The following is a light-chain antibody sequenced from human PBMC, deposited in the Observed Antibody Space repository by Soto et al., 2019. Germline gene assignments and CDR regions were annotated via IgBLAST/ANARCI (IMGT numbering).Light chain of an antibody. CDR1: QSISTSY. Sequence: EIVLTQSPGTLSLSPGERASLSCSASQSISTSYLAWYQQKPGQAPRLLIYTTSSRAAGIPDRFSGSGSGTDFTLTISRLEPEDFAVYYCQQFGDSPPYTFGQGTTLEIK. V-gene: IGKV3-20*01. CDR3: QQFGDSPPYT. J-gene: IGKJ2*01. CDR2: TTS.